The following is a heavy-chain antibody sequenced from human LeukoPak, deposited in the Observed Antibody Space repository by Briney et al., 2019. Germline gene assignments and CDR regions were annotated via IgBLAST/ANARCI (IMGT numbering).Heavy chain of an antibody. CDR1: GFTFDDYA. V-gene: IGHV3-9*01. J-gene: IGHJ4*02. CDR3: ARGGYSSRWYNGYYHLDY. Sequence: GRSLRLSCAASGFTFDDYAMHWVRQAPGKGLEWVSGISWNSGSIGYADSVKGRFTISRDNAKNSLYLQMNSLRAEDTALYYCARGGYSSRWYNGYYHLDYWGQGTLVTVSS. CDR2: ISWNSGSI. D-gene: IGHD6-13*01.